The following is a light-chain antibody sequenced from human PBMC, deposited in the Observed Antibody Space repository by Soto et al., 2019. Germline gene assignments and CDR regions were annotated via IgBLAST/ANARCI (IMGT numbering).Light chain of an antibody. V-gene: IGKV1-17*01. CDR1: QGIGDD. CDR2: VAS. Sequence: DIHMTQSPSTLSASVEDRVTITCRASQGIGDDLCWYQQKPVEAPKRPIRVASSLQSGVPSRFSGSGSGTEFTLTISSLQPEDFATYYCLQHNSYPRTFGQGTKV. CDR3: LQHNSYPRT. J-gene: IGKJ1*01.